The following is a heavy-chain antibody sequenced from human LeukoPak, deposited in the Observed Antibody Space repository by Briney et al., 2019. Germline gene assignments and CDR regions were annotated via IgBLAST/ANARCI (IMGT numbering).Heavy chain of an antibody. J-gene: IGHJ4*02. Sequence: PGGSLRLSCAASGFTFNNYTMNWVRQAPGKGLEWVSSISRGSSYIYYADSVKGRFTISRDNAKNSMYLHMNSLRAEDTAIYYCAKGDYSNPTHFDYWGQGTLATVSS. CDR3: AKGDYSNPTHFDY. D-gene: IGHD4-11*01. V-gene: IGHV3-21*01. CDR1: GFTFNNYT. CDR2: ISRGSSYI.